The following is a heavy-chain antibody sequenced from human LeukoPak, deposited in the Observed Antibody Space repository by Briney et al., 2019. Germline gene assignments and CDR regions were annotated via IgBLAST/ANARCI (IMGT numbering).Heavy chain of an antibody. Sequence: ASVKVSCKASGYTFTNYTMHWVRQAPGQRLEWMGWINAANGNTKCSQKFQGRVTITRHTSASTAYMELSSLRSEDTAVYYCARVPSSGWSCFDYWGQGTLVTVSS. V-gene: IGHV1-3*01. CDR1: GYTFTNYT. J-gene: IGHJ4*02. CDR2: INAANGNT. D-gene: IGHD6-19*01. CDR3: ARVPSSGWSCFDY.